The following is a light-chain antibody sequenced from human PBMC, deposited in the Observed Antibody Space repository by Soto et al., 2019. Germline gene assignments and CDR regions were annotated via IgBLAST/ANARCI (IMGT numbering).Light chain of an antibody. CDR2: GTS. CDR1: QSLTSRY. Sequence: EIVLTQSPGTLSLSPGERATLSCRASQSLTSRYLAWYRQKPGQAPRLLIYGTSNRATGIPARFSGSGSGTDFTLTISSLEPEDFSVYYCQQRYNWPVTFGQGTRLEIK. CDR3: QQRYNWPVT. J-gene: IGKJ5*01. V-gene: IGKV3D-20*02.